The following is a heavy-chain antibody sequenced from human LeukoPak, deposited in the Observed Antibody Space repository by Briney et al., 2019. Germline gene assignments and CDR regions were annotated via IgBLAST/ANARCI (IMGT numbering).Heavy chain of an antibody. J-gene: IGHJ6*03. V-gene: IGHV4-4*02. CDR2: IYHRGNS. D-gene: IGHD3-10*01. CDR3: ARDTMAYYYYYMDV. CDR1: GGSISTAHW. Sequence: PSGTLSLTCAVSGGSISTAHWWNWVRQSPGKGLEWIGEIYHRGNSNYNPSLKSRVTISVDTSKNQFSLKLSSVTAADTAVYYCARDTMAYYYYYMDVWGKGTTVTVSS.